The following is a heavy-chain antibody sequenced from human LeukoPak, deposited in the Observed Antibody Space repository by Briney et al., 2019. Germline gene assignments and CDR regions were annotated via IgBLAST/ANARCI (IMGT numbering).Heavy chain of an antibody. CDR3: ARYAAAGYYFDY. CDR1: GGSISSGGYY. CDR2: IYYSGST. V-gene: IGHV4-31*03. Sequence: PSEALSLTCTVSGGSISSGGYYWSWIRQHPGKGLEWIGYIYYSGSTYYNPSLKSRVTISVDTSKNQFSLKLSSVTAADTAVYYCARYAAAGYYFDYWGQGTLVTVSS. D-gene: IGHD6-13*01. J-gene: IGHJ4*02.